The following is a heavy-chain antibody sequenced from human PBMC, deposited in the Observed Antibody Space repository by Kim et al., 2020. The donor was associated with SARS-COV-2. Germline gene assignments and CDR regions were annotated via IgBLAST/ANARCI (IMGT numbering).Heavy chain of an antibody. D-gene: IGHD1-26*01. CDR1: GGSINNYY. CDR2: IYYTGST. J-gene: IGHJ4*02. V-gene: IGHV4-59*13. Sequence: SETLSLTCSVSGGSINNYYWSWIRQPPGKGLEWIGFIYYTGSTTFNPSLKSRVTMSVDTSKSQFSLRLSSVTTADTAVYYCARTPGRLDFWGQGSLVTVSS. CDR3: ARTPGRLDF.